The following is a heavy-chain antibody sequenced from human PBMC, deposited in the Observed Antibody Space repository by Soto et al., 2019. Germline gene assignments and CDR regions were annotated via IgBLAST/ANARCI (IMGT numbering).Heavy chain of an antibody. CDR1: GFTFSTYS. CDR2: IRSSSSII. V-gene: IGHV3-48*01. D-gene: IGHD2-15*01. CDR3: AARIGDCSGGSCYPFFDY. J-gene: IGHJ4*02. Sequence: GGSLRLSCAASGFTFSTYSMNWVRQAPGKGLEWVSYIRSSSSIIYYADSVKGRFTISRDNAKNSLYLQMGSLRAEDTAAYYCAARIGDCSGGSCYPFFDYWGQGALVTVSS.